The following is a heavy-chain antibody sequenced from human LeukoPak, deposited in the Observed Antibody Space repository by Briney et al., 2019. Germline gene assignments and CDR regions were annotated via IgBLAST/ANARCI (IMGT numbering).Heavy chain of an antibody. CDR1: GGSVSSGGYC. CDR3: ASLTLTYNPLDF. V-gene: IGHV4-61*02. CDR2: IYTSGST. D-gene: IGHD1-1*01. Sequence: SETLSLTCVVSGGSVSSGGYCWSWIRQPAGKGLEWIGRIYTSGSTNYNPSLKSRVTISVDTSKNQFSLKLTSVTAADTAVYYCASLTLTYNPLDFWGQGTLVTVSS. J-gene: IGHJ4*02.